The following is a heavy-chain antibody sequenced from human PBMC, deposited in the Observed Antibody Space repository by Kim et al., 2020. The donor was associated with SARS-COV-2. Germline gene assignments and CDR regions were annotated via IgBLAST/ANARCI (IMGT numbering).Heavy chain of an antibody. Sequence: PTYAQGFTGRFVFSLDTSVSTAYLQISSLKAEDTAVYYCARDTRGYYFDYWGQGTLVTVSS. J-gene: IGHJ4*02. V-gene: IGHV7-4-1*02. CDR2: P. D-gene: IGHD1-26*01. CDR3: ARDTRGYYFDY.